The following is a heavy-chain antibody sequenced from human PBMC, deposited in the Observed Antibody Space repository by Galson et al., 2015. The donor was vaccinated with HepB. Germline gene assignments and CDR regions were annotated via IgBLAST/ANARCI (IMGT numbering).Heavy chain of an antibody. CDR3: ARDKVTTGWFDP. CDR1: GFTFSNYF. J-gene: IGHJ5*02. V-gene: IGHV3-11*01. D-gene: IGHD4-17*01. Sequence: SLRLSCAASGFTFSNYFMSWIRQAPGKGLEWVSYISSSGSTIYYADSVKGRFTISRDDAKNSLHLQMNSLRAEDTAVYYCARDKVTTGWFDPWGQGTLVTVSS. CDR2: ISSSGSTI.